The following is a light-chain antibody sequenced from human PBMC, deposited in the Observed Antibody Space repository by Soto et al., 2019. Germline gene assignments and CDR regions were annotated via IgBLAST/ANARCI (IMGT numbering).Light chain of an antibody. J-gene: IGKJ1*01. CDR3: QQYGTSPRT. CDR1: QSVSSSY. Sequence: ESVLTPSPGTLSLSPGERATIYCRASQSVSSSYLAWYHPKPGQAPRLLIYGASSRATGIPDRFSGSGSGTDFTRSISRLEPEDFAVYYCQQYGTSPRTFGPGTKV. CDR2: GAS. V-gene: IGKV3-20*01.